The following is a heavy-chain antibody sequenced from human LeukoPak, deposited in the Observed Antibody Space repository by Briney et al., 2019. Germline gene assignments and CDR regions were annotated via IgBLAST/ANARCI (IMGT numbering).Heavy chain of an antibody. CDR2: IHPDGRVQ. D-gene: IGHD2-15*01. V-gene: IGHV3-7*01. CDR3: ASTFPYCSDDDCAL. CDR1: GVAIRNSC. Sequence: GGSLRLSCVASGVAIRNSCLSWVRQAPGKGLEWVANIHPDGRVQKYVDSARGRFTISRDIDKNSLYLQINNLSAEDTAVYYCASTFPYCSDDDCALGGQGTLVTVSS. J-gene: IGHJ1*01.